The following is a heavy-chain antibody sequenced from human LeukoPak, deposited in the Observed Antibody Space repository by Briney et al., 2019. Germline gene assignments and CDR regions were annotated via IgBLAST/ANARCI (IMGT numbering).Heavy chain of an antibody. Sequence: SETLSLTCTVSGGSISSSSYYWGWIRQPPGKGLEWIGSIYYSGSTYYNPSLKSRVTISVDTSKNQFSLKLSSVTAADTAVYYCARGSPTEGGYHDYWGQGTLVTVSS. D-gene: IGHD3-22*01. CDR2: IYYSGST. J-gene: IGHJ4*02. V-gene: IGHV4-39*01. CDR3: ARGSPTEGGYHDY. CDR1: GGSISSSSYY.